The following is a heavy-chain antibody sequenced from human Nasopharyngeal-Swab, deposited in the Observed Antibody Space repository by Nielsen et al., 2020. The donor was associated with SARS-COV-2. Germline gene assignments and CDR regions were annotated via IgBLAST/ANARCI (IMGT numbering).Heavy chain of an antibody. CDR2: IYPGDSDT. J-gene: IGHJ6*02. CDR1: GYSFTSYW. Sequence: GESLKISCKGSGYSFTSYWIGWVRQMPGKGLEWMGIIYPGDSDTRYSPSFQGQVTISADKSISTAYLQWSSLKASDTAMYYCARIGEGVHYYYGMDVWGQGTTVTVSS. CDR3: ARIGEGVHYYYGMDV. V-gene: IGHV5-51*01. D-gene: IGHD3-16*01.